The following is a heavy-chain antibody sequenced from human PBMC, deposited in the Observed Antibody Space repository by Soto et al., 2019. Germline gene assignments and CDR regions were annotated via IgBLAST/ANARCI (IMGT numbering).Heavy chain of an antibody. D-gene: IGHD6-19*01. CDR2: ISWNSGSI. CDR3: AKDLYSSGWYVLDY. V-gene: IGHV3-9*01. J-gene: IGHJ4*02. Sequence: VQLVESGGGLVQPGRSLRLSCAASGFTFDDYAMHWVRQAPGKGLEWVSGISWNSGSIGYADSVKGRFTISRDNAKNSLYLQMNSLRAEDTALYYCAKDLYSSGWYVLDYWGQGTLVTVSS. CDR1: GFTFDDYA.